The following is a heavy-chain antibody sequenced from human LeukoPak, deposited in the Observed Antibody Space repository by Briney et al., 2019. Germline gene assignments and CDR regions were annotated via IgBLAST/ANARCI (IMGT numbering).Heavy chain of an antibody. V-gene: IGHV3-74*01. Sequence: GGSLTLSCAASGFTFSSYWMHWVRQAPGKGLVWVSYINTDGSGTNYADSVKGRFTISRDNAKNTLFLQMNSLRAEDTAVYYCARDIQVSLDSWGQGTLVTVSS. J-gene: IGHJ4*02. D-gene: IGHD5-18*01. CDR2: INTDGSGT. CDR1: GFTFSSYW. CDR3: ARDIQVSLDS.